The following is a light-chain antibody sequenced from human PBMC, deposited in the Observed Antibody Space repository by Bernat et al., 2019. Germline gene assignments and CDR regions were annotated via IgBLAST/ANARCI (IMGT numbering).Light chain of an antibody. CDR2: GAS. CDR3: QQYGDSVT. Sequence: EIVLTQSPGTLSLSPGERVTLSCRASQSVSSNYLAWYQQKPGQAPGLLIYGASSRATGIPDRFSGTGSGTDFTLTISRLEPEDFAVYYCQQYGDSVTFGQGTKVEI. CDR1: QSVSSNY. J-gene: IGKJ1*01. V-gene: IGKV3-20*01.